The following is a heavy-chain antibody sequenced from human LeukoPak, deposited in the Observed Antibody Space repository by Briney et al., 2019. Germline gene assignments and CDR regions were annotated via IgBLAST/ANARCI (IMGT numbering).Heavy chain of an antibody. D-gene: IGHD6-13*01. CDR3: ASLVPDGSSWFFDY. V-gene: IGHV4-39*07. Sequence: PSETLSLTCTVSGGSISSSSYYWGWIRQPPGKGLEWIGSIYYSGSTYYNPSLKSRVTISVDKSKNQFSLKLSSVTAADTAVYYCASLVPDGSSWFFDYWGQGTLVTVSS. CDR2: IYYSGST. CDR1: GGSISSSSYY. J-gene: IGHJ4*02.